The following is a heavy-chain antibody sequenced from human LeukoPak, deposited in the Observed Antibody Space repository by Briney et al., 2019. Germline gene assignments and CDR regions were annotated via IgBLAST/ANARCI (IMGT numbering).Heavy chain of an antibody. V-gene: IGHV1-2*02. J-gene: IGHJ4*02. Sequence: APVKVSGKASGYTFTGYYMHWVRQAPGQGLEWMGWINPNSGGTNYAQKFQGRVTMTRDTSISTAYMELSRLRSDDTAVYYCARGRSGSYPFFDYWGQGTLVTVSS. D-gene: IGHD1-26*01. CDR1: GYTFTGYY. CDR3: ARGRSGSYPFFDY. CDR2: INPNSGGT.